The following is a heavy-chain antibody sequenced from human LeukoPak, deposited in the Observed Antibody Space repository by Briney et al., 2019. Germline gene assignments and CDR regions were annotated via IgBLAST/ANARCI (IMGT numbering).Heavy chain of an antibody. J-gene: IGHJ3*02. CDR3: ARHPTYYYGSGSSAYAFDI. V-gene: IGHV4-39*01. Sequence: SSETLSLTCTVSGGSISSSSYYWGWIRQPPGKGLEWIGSIYYSGSTYYNPSLKSRVTISVDTSKNQFSLKLSSVTAADTAVYYCARHPTYYYGSGSSAYAFDIWGQGTMVTVSS. CDR1: GGSISSSSYY. CDR2: IYYSGST. D-gene: IGHD3-10*01.